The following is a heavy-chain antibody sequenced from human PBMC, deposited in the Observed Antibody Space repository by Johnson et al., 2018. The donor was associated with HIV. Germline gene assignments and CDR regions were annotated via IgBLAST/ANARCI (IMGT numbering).Heavy chain of an antibody. V-gene: IGHV3-30*18. CDR1: GFTFSSYG. CDR3: AKVGATVITPRGEAFDI. CDR2: ISHDGINK. J-gene: IGHJ3*02. Sequence: QVQLVESGGGVVQPGRSLRLSCSVSGFTFSSYGMHWVRQAPGKGLEWVAVISHDGINKYYRDSVKGRFTISRDNSKNTLYLQMNSLRAEDTAVYYCAKVGATVITPRGEAFDIWGQGTMVTVSS. D-gene: IGHD4-23*01.